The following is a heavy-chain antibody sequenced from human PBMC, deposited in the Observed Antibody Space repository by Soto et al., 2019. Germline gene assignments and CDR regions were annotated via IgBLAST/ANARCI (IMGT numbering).Heavy chain of an antibody. Sequence: PSETLSLPCTVSGSPISSYYWSWFRQPPGKGLEWIGYIYYAGSTTYNPSLKSRVTMSMDTSENQFSLKLTSVTAADTAIYYCARNGLETDWYFDLWGRGTLVTVSS. CDR2: IYYAGST. CDR1: GSPISSYY. V-gene: IGHV4-59*01. D-gene: IGHD1-1*01. CDR3: ARNGLETDWYFDL. J-gene: IGHJ2*01.